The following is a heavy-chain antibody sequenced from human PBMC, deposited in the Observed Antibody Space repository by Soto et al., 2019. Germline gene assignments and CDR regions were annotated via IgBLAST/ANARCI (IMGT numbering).Heavy chain of an antibody. V-gene: IGHV1-2*02. D-gene: IGHD2-15*01. Sequence: SSVKVSCKASGYTFTGHHMHSVRLALGRRQPWMASINPKGGATNYEQKIQGNVAMPIDTSISTPSMELITTRXDDTAVYYCARDDLGYCSGDSSYSTRHYYYGMDVWGQGTTVTVSS. CDR3: ARDDLGYCSGDSSYSTRHYYYGMDV. CDR2: INPKGGAT. CDR1: GYTFTGHH. J-gene: IGHJ6*02.